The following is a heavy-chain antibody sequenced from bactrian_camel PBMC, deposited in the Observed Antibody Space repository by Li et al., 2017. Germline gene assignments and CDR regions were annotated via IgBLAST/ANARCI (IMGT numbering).Heavy chain of an antibody. CDR3: AYSWNVSARTALETITTYEFGY. V-gene: IGHV3S57*01. Sequence: HVQLVESGGDSVEAGGSLILSCTITGRTYSNFCMGWFRQSPGNERVGVATIDSTGSTYYSDSVKGRFTISVNSAKNTLYLQMNNLRPDDTAVYRCAYSWNVSARTALETITTYEFGYWGEGTQVTVS. J-gene: IGHJ6*01. D-gene: IGHD1*01. CDR2: IDSTGST. CDR1: GRTYSNFC.